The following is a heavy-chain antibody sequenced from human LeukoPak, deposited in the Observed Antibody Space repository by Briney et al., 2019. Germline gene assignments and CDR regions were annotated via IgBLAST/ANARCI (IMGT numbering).Heavy chain of an antibody. CDR2: MSADGGGT. D-gene: IGHD2-15*01. Sequence: GGSLRLSCAGSGSTFRSYAMSWVRQAPGKGLEWVSAMSADGGGTYIADSLKGRCTISRDNSKSTLSLQMNSLRGEDTAIYYCAKSSGASTYYFDYWGQGILVTVS. V-gene: IGHV3-23*01. CDR3: AKSSGASTYYFDY. J-gene: IGHJ4*02. CDR1: GSTFRSYA.